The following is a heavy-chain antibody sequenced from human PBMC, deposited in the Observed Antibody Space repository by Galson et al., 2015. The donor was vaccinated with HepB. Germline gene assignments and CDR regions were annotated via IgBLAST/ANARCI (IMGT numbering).Heavy chain of an antibody. J-gene: IGHJ4*02. CDR2: INPSGGST. V-gene: IGHV1-46*01. D-gene: IGHD2-2*01. CDR1: GYTFTSYY. CDR3: ARGPDRARYCSSTSCYPRLYYFDY. Sequence: SVKVSCKASGYTFTSYYMHWVRQAPGQGLEWMGIINPSGGSTSYAQKFQGRVTMTRDTSTSTVYMELSSLRSEDTAVYYCARGPDRARYCSSTSCYPRLYYFDYWGQGTLVTVS.